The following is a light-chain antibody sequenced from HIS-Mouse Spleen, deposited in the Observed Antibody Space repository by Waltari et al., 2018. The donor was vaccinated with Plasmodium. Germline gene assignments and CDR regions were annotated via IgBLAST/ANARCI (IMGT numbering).Light chain of an antibody. J-gene: IGKJ3*01. CDR1: QSVSSN. CDR3: QQYNNWSFT. Sequence: EIVMTKSPATLSVSPGERATLSCRASQSVSSNLAWYQQKPGEAPRLLIYGASTRATGIPARFRGSGSGTEFTLTISSLQSEDFAVYYCQQYNNWSFTFGPGTKVDIK. CDR2: GAS. V-gene: IGKV3-15*01.